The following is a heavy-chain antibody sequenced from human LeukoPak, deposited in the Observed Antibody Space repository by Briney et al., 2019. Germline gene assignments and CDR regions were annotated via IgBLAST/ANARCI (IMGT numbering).Heavy chain of an antibody. J-gene: IGHJ4*02. D-gene: IGHD5-18*01. CDR3: ARGLTAMDY. V-gene: IGHV3-30*04. Sequence: QPGGPLRLSCAASGFTFSSYAMHWVRQAPGKGLEWVAVISYDGSNKYYADSVKGRFTISRDNSKNTLYLQMNSLRAEDTAVYYCARGLTAMDYWGQGTLVTVSS. CDR2: ISYDGSNK. CDR1: GFTFSSYA.